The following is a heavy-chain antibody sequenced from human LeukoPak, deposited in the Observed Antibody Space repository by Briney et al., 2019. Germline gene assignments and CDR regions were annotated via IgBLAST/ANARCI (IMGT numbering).Heavy chain of an antibody. Sequence: GGSLRLSCAASGFTFSSFDMNWVRQAPGKGLEWVSSISTSSRYIYYRDSVKGRFTIPRDDAKNSLYLQMNSLRVEDTAVYYCARADCSGSTCYLRRSWFDPWGQGTLVTVSS. V-gene: IGHV3-21*01. CDR2: ISTSSRYI. CDR3: ARADCSGSTCYLRRSWFDP. CDR1: GFTFSSFD. J-gene: IGHJ5*02. D-gene: IGHD2-2*01.